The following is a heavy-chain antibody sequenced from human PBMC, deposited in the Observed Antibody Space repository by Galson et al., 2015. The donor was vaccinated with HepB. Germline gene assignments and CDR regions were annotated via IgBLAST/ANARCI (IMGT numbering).Heavy chain of an antibody. CDR3: ARSLARSSSWNWFDP. V-gene: IGHV1-46*01. Sequence: SVKVSCKASGGTFSSYAISWVRQAPGQGLEWMGIINPSGGSTSYAQKFQGGVTMTRDTSTSTVYMELSSLRSEDTAVYYCARSLARSSSWNWFDPWGQGTLVTVSS. J-gene: IGHJ5*02. CDR2: INPSGGST. D-gene: IGHD6-13*01. CDR1: GGTFSSYA.